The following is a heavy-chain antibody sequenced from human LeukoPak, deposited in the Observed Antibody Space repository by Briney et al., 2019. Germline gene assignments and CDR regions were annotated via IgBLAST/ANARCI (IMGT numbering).Heavy chain of an antibody. CDR3: ARQLRRWELLPSDAFDI. D-gene: IGHD1-26*01. CDR1: GSNYW. Sequence: GESLKISCTGTGSNYWIAWVRQMPGKGLEWMGIIYPSDSDNRYSPSFQGQVTISADKSISTAYLQWSSLKASDTAMYYCARQLRRWELLPSDAFDIWGQGTMVTVSS. V-gene: IGHV5-51*01. J-gene: IGHJ3*02. CDR2: IYPSDSDN.